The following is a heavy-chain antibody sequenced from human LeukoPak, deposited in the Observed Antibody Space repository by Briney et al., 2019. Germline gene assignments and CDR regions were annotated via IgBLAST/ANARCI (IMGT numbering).Heavy chain of an antibody. CDR1: GFILSDHY. J-gene: IGHJ4*02. CDR2: IKHKADGYTT. CDR3: VRVRGWAFDY. Sequence: PGGSLRLSCAASGFILSDHYMDWVRQAPGKGLEWVGRIKHKADGYTTEYAASVKGRFSISRVDSKNSLYLQMNSLKAEDTAVYYCVRVRGWAFDYWGQGALVTVSS. D-gene: IGHD3-22*01. V-gene: IGHV3-72*01.